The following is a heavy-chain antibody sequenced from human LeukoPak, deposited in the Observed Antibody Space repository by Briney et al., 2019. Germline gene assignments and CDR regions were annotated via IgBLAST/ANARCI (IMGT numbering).Heavy chain of an antibody. CDR3: ARDGGYRGYDADC. J-gene: IGHJ4*02. CDR2: ISDSGAM. V-gene: IGHV3-48*01. Sequence: GGSLRLSCAASGFTFSTYSMKWVRQAPGKGLEWVSYISDSGAMYYADSVRGRFTISRENAQNSLFLQMNSLRAEDTAVYYCARDGGYRGYDADCWGQGTLVAVSS. D-gene: IGHD5-12*01. CDR1: GFTFSTYS.